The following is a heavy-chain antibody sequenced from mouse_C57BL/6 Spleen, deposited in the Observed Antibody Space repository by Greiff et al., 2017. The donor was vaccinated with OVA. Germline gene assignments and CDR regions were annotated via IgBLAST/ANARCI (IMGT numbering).Heavy chain of an antibody. D-gene: IGHD2-4*01. V-gene: IGHV1-82*01. CDR2: ISPGAGDT. CDR1: GYAFSSSW. J-gene: IGHJ2*01. CDR3: ARSGGYEYDADY. Sequence: VKLQESGPELVKPGASVKISCKASGYAFSSSWMNWVKQRPGKGLEWIGRISPGAGDTNYHGKFKGQATLTAAKSSSTAYMQRSSLTAEDSAVYCGARSGGYEYDADYWGQGTTRTVSS.